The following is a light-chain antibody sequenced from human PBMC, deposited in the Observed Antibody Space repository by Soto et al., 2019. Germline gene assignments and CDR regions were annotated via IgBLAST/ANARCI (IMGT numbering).Light chain of an antibody. J-gene: IGLJ2*01. Sequence: QSALTQPASVSGSPGQSITISCTGTSSDVGGYNYVSWYQQHPGKAPKLMIYDVSKRPSGVSNRFSGSKSGNTASLTISGVQAEEEADYYCCSYASYHPLVFGGGTKLTVL. CDR1: SSDVGGYNY. CDR3: CSYASYHPLV. CDR2: DVS. V-gene: IGLV2-14*01.